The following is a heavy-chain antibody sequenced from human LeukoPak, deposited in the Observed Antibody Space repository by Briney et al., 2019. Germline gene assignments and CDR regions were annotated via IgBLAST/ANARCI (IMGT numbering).Heavy chain of an antibody. D-gene: IGHD3-16*02. J-gene: IGHJ5*02. V-gene: IGHV1-2*06. CDR1: GYTFTGYY. CDR3: ARDLPYDYVWGSYRYTIASWFDP. Sequence: ASVTVSFKASGYTFTGYYMHWVRQAPGQGLEWMGRINPNSGGTNYAQKSQGRVTMTRDTSISTAYMELSRLRSDDTAVYYCARDLPYDYVWGSYRYTIASWFDPWGQGTLVTVSS. CDR2: INPNSGGT.